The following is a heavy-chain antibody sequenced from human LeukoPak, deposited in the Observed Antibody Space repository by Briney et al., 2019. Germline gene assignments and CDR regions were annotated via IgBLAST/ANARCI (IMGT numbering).Heavy chain of an antibody. CDR3: ARDPLHCSSTSCYEFGYMDV. CDR1: GGTFSSYA. CDR2: ISAYNGNK. D-gene: IGHD2-2*01. Sequence: GASVNVSCKASGGTFSSYAISWVRQAPGQGLEGMGWISAYNGNKNYAQKLQGRVTMTTDTSTSTAYMELRSLRSDDTAVYYCARDPLHCSSTSCYEFGYMDVWGKGTTVTVSS. V-gene: IGHV1-18*01. J-gene: IGHJ6*03.